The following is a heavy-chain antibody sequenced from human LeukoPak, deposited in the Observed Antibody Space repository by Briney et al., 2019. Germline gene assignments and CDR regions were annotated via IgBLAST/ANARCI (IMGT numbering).Heavy chain of an antibody. D-gene: IGHD1-26*01. J-gene: IGHJ4*02. CDR2: IYSGGST. CDR3: ARDESGSYYFDY. Sequence: GGSLRLSCAASGFTVSSNYMSWVRQALGKGLEWVSVIYSGGSTYYADSVKGRFTISRDNSKNTLYLQMNSLRAEDTAVYYCARDESGSYYFDYWGQGTLVTVSS. V-gene: IGHV3-66*01. CDR1: GFTVSSNY.